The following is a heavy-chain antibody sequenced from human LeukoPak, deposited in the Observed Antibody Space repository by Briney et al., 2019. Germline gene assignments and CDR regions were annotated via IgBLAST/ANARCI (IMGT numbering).Heavy chain of an antibody. V-gene: IGHV3-9*01. D-gene: IGHD5-18*01. J-gene: IGHJ4*02. CDR1: GFTFDNYA. CDR3: AKDSGGYSYSSFFAL. CDR2: IAWNSGEK. Sequence: GRSLTLSCAASGFTFDNYAMHWVRQAPGKGLEWVSGIAWNSGEKGYADSVKGRFTIARDNAKNSLYLQMNSLRAEDTAMYYCAKDSGGYSYSSFFALWGQGTLVTVSS.